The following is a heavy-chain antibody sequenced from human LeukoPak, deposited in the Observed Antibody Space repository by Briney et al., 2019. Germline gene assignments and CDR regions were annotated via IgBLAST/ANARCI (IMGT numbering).Heavy chain of an antibody. V-gene: IGHV4-34*01. D-gene: IGHD3-10*01. J-gene: IGHJ4*02. Sequence: ASETLSLTCAVYGGSFSCYYWSWIRQPPGKGREWIGEINHSGSTNYHPSLKSRVTISVDTSKTQFSLKLTSVTAADTAVYYCARASRGHDYWGQGTLVTVSS. CDR2: INHSGST. CDR3: ARASRGHDY. CDR1: GGSFSCYY.